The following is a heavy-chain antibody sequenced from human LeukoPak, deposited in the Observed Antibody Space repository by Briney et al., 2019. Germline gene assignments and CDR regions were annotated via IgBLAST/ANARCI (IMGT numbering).Heavy chain of an antibody. J-gene: IGHJ4*02. Sequence: ASVKVSCKASGYTFTSYAISWVRQAPGQGLEWMGWISAYNGNTNYAQRLQGRVTMTTDTSTSTAYMELRSLRSDDMAVYYCARGDYYGSGSYYKKTVDYWGQGTLVTVSS. CDR1: GYTFTSYA. CDR3: ARGDYYGSGSYYKKTVDY. D-gene: IGHD3-10*01. CDR2: ISAYNGNT. V-gene: IGHV1-18*03.